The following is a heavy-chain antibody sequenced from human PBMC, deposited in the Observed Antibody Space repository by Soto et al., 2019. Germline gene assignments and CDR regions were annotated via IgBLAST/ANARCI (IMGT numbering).Heavy chain of an antibody. CDR1: GGSISSGGYS. Sequence: SETLSLTCAVSGGSISSGGYSWSWIRQPQGKGLEWIGYIYYRGNTNYNPSLKSRVTISVDTSKNQFSLKLSSVTAADTAVYYCARQPGYYDILTGYSTYYFDYWGQGTPVTVFS. CDR3: ARQPGYYDILTGYSTYYFDY. D-gene: IGHD3-9*01. J-gene: IGHJ4*02. CDR2: IYYRGNT. V-gene: IGHV4-61*08.